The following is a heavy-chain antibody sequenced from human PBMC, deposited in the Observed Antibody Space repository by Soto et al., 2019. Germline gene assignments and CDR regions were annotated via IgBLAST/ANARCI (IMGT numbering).Heavy chain of an antibody. CDR2: IYHSGST. J-gene: IGHJ4*02. CDR1: GYSISSGYY. Sequence: SETLSLTCTVSGYSISSGYYWGWIRQPPGKGLEWIGSIYHSGSTYYNPSLKSRVTISVDTSKNQFSLKLSSVTAADTAVYYCARGIYYYDSSGQHFDYWGQGTLVTVSS. CDR3: ARGIYYYDSSGQHFDY. D-gene: IGHD3-22*01. V-gene: IGHV4-38-2*02.